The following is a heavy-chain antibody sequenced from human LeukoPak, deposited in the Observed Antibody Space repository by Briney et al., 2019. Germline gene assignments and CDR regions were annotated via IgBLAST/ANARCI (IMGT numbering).Heavy chain of an antibody. Sequence: GGSLRLSCAASGFTLSNYDMHWVRQAAGKGLEWVSGIDTTGDTDYPGSVKGRFTISRENAKNVVYLQMNSLRDGDPALYYCARERRHYGDYSSFDCWGQGALVTVSS. V-gene: IGHV3-13*04. CDR2: IDTTGDT. J-gene: IGHJ4*02. D-gene: IGHD4-17*01. CDR1: GFTLSNYD. CDR3: ARERRHYGDYSSFDC.